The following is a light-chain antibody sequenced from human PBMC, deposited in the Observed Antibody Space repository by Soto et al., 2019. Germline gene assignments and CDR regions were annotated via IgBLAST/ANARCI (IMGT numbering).Light chain of an antibody. Sequence: DIQMTQSPSTLSASVGDRVTITCRASQSISSWLAWYQQKPGKAPKLLIYDASSLESGVPSRFSGSGSGTEFTLTISSLQPDDFATYYCQQXNSYSYTFGQGTKVDIK. J-gene: IGKJ2*01. V-gene: IGKV1-5*01. CDR1: QSISSW. CDR3: QQXNSYSYT. CDR2: DAS.